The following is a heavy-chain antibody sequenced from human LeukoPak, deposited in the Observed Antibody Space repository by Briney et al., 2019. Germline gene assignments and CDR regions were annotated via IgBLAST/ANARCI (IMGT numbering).Heavy chain of an antibody. V-gene: IGHV4-59*01. CDR2: IYYSGST. CDR1: GGSISSYY. Sequence: SETLSLTCTVSGGSISSYYWSWIRQPPGKGPEWIGYIYYSGSTNYNPSLKSRVTISVDTSKNQFSLKLSSVTAADTAVYYCARNRVVAAPNFDYWGQGTLVTVSS. D-gene: IGHD2-15*01. CDR3: ARNRVVAAPNFDY. J-gene: IGHJ4*02.